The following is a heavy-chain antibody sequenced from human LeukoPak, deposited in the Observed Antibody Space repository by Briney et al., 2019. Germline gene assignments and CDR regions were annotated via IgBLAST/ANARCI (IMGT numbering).Heavy chain of an antibody. D-gene: IGHD5-24*01. CDR3: ARSPERWLQLLIDY. CDR2: IYHSGST. J-gene: IGHJ4*02. CDR1: GYSISSGYY. V-gene: IGHV4-38-2*01. Sequence: SETLSLTCAVSGYSISSGYYWGWIRQPPGKGLEWIGSIYHSGSTYYNPSLKSRVTISVDTSKNQFSLKLSSVTAADTAVYYCARSPERWLQLLIDYWGQGTLVTVSS.